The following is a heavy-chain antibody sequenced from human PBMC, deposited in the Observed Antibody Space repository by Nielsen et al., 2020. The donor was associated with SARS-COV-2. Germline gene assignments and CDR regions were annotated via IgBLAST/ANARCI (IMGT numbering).Heavy chain of an antibody. Sequence: GGSLRLSCAASGFTFSSYGMHWVRQAPGKGLEWVAVIWYDGSNKYYADSVKGRFTISRDNSKNTLYLQMNSLRAEDTAVYYCAKDEGYCSSTSCVIDYWGQGTLVTVSS. V-gene: IGHV3-30*02. CDR3: AKDEGYCSSTSCVIDY. CDR2: IWYDGSNK. J-gene: IGHJ4*02. CDR1: GFTFSSYG. D-gene: IGHD2-2*01.